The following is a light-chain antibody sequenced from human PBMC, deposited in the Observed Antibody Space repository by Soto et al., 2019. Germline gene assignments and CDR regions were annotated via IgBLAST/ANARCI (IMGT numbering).Light chain of an antibody. J-gene: IGKJ4*01. CDR3: QQRSNWPLT. CDR2: DAS. CDR1: QSVSSY. V-gene: IGKV3-11*01. Sequence: EIVLTQSPATLSLSPGERATLSCRASQSVSSYLAWYQQKPGQAPSLLIYDASNRATGIPARFSGSGSGTDFTLTIISLEPEDFAVYYCQQRSNWPLTFGGGTKVDIK.